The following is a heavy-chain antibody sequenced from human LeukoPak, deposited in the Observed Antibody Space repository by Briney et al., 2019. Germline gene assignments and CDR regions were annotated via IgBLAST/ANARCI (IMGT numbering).Heavy chain of an antibody. CDR2: ISYDGSNK. V-gene: IGHV3-30-3*01. Sequence: PGGSLRLSCAASGFTFSSYAMHWVRQAPGKGLEWVAVISYDGSNKYYADSVKGRFTISRDNSKNTLYLQMNSLRAEDTAVYYCARVSGRYFHWLSPLDYWGQGTLVTVSS. CDR3: ARVSGRYFHWLSPLDY. CDR1: GFTFSSYA. J-gene: IGHJ4*02. D-gene: IGHD3-9*01.